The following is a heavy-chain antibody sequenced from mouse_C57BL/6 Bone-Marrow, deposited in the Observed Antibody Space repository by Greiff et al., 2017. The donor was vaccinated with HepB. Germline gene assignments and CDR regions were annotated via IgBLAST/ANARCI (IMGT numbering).Heavy chain of an antibody. CDR2: IDPENGDT. D-gene: IGHD2-1*01. CDR3: TIYGNYPYFDY. CDR1: GFNIKDDY. Sequence: VHVKQSGAELVRPGASVKLSCTASGFNIKDDYMHWVKQRPEQGLEWIGWIDPENGDTEYASKFQGKATITADTSSNTAYLQLSSLTSEDTAVYYCTIYGNYPYFDYWGQGTTLTVSS. J-gene: IGHJ2*01. V-gene: IGHV14-4*01.